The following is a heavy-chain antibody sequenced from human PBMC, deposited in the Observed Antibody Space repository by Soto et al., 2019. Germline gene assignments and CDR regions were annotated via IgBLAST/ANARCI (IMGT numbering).Heavy chain of an antibody. D-gene: IGHD5-12*01. CDR1: GGSISSYY. J-gene: IGHJ5*02. V-gene: IGHV4-59*01. Sequence: SETLSLTCTVSGGSISSYYWSWIRQPPGKGLEWIGYIYYSGSTNYNPSLKSRVTISVDTSKNQFSLKLSSVTAADTAVYYCARAATRGKTKKNWFDPWGRGTLVTVSS. CDR2: IYYSGST. CDR3: ARAATRGKTKKNWFDP.